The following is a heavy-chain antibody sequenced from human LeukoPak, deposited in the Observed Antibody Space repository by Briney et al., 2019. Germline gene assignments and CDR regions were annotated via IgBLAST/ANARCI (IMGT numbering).Heavy chain of an antibody. Sequence: GDSLKISCKGSGYSFTNTWIGCVRLMPGKGLEWMGTLYPLDSDTRYSPSFQGQVTISADKSITTAYLQWSSLRASDTAMYYCATVNGSHWFFDYWGQGTLVTVSS. V-gene: IGHV5-51*01. D-gene: IGHD3-10*01. CDR2: LYPLDSDT. CDR1: GYSFTNTW. CDR3: ATVNGSHWFFDY. J-gene: IGHJ4*02.